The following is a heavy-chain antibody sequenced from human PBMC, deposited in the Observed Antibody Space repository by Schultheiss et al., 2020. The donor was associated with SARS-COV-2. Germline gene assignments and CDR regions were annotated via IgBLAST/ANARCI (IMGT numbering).Heavy chain of an antibody. CDR2: INCADNTK. CDR3: ARDRTGNSGGHFDL. CDR1: GFTFSSIE. J-gene: IGHJ2*01. D-gene: IGHD5-12*01. V-gene: IGHV3-48*03. Sequence: GESLKISCVGSGFTFSSIEMNWVRQAPGKGPEWVSYINCADNTKWYEDSVKGRFTISRDNARNSLYLQMNSLRAEDTAVYYCARDRTGNSGGHFDLWGRGTLVTVSS.